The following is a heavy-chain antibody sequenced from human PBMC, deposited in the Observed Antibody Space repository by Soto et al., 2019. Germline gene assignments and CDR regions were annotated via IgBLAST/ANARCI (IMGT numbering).Heavy chain of an antibody. CDR1: GYTFTSYA. D-gene: IGHD5-12*01. CDR2: INAGSGNT. Sequence: ASVKVSCKASGYTFTSYAMHWVRQAPGQRLEWLGWINAGSGNTKFSQKIQGRVTITMDTSASTVYMELSSLRSEYRAVYFCSRSLCGYSGYVAIDYSGQGALVTVS. CDR3: SRSLCGYSGYVAIDY. J-gene: IGHJ4*02. V-gene: IGHV1-3*01.